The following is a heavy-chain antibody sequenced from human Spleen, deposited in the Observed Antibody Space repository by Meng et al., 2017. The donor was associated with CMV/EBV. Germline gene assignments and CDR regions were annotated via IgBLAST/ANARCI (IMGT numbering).Heavy chain of an antibody. CDR3: PKVMRDAVRFLDGFPDSPSTEEVGMGV. Sequence: SLKISCAASGFTFDDYAMHWVRQAPGKGLEWVSGISWNSGSIGYADSVKGRFTISRDNAKNSLYLQMNRLRPEDTAVYYCPKVMRDAVRFLDGFPDSPSTEEVGMGVWGQGTTVTVSS. J-gene: IGHJ6*02. D-gene: IGHD3-3*01. CDR2: ISWNSGSI. V-gene: IGHV3-9*01. CDR1: GFTFDDYA.